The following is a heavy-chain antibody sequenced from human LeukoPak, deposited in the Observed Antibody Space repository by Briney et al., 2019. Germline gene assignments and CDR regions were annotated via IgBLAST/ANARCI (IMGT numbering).Heavy chain of an antibody. CDR2: ISGSSSAI. J-gene: IGHJ4*02. V-gene: IGHV3-48*02. CDR1: GFTFSSYS. Sequence: PGGSLRLSCAASGFTFSSYSMNWVRQAPGKGLEWVSYISGSSSAIYYADSVGGRFTISRDNAKNSLYPQMNSLRDEDTAVYYCARGGRPGDYWGQGTLGTVSS. D-gene: IGHD1-26*01. CDR3: ARGGRPGDY.